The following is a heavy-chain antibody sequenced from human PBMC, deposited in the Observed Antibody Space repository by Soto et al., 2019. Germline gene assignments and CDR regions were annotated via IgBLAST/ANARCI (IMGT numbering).Heavy chain of an antibody. CDR2: IYYSGST. J-gene: IGHJ4*02. CDR3: ARKRFLESLMGAPLDRYFDY. V-gene: IGHV4-39*01. CDR1: GGSISSSSYY. D-gene: IGHD3-3*01. Sequence: QLQLQESGPGLVKPSETLSLTCTVSGGSISSSSYYWGWIRQPPGKGLEWIGSIYYSGSTYYNPSLKSRVTISVDTSKNQFSLKLSSVTAADTAVYYCARKRFLESLMGAPLDRYFDYWGQGTLVTVSS.